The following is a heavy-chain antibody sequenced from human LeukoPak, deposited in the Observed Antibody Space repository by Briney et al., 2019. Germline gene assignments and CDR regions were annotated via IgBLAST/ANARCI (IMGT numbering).Heavy chain of an antibody. CDR2: INPSGGTT. J-gene: IGHJ6*03. D-gene: IGHD6-6*01. CDR3: ARERRYSSSTTYYMDV. CDR1: GYTFTSYY. V-gene: IGHV1-46*01. Sequence: ASVKVSCKASGYTFTSYYMHWVRQAPGQGLEWMGIINPSGGTTNYAQKLQGRVTMTTDTSTSTAYMELRSLRSDDTAVYYCARERRYSSSTTYYMDVWGKGTTVTVSS.